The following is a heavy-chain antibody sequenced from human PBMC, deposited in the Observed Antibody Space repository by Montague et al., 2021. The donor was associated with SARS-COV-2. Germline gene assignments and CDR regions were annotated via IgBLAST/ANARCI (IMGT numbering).Heavy chain of an antibody. J-gene: IGHJ5*02. Sequence: SLSLSCAASGFTFSSYWMSWVRQAPGKGLEWVANIKQDGSERYYVDSVKGRFTIPRDNAKNSLYLQTNSLRAEDTAVYYCARDRRFLEWLPTLGCFDPWGQGTLVTVSS. CDR1: GFTFSSYW. CDR3: ARDRRFLEWLPTLGCFDP. CDR2: IKQDGSER. V-gene: IGHV3-7*01. D-gene: IGHD3-3*01.